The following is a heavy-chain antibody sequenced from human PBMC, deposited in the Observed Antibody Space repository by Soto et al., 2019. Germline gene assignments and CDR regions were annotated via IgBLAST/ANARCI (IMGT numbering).Heavy chain of an antibody. CDR1: GYIFTSYC. D-gene: IGHD3-22*01. CDR3: VTHRSGYSAFDI. J-gene: IGHJ3*02. V-gene: IGHV5-10-1*01. CDR2: INPPDSYT. Sequence: GESVKISCKGSGYIFTSYCISWVRQVPGKGLEWMGRINPPDSYTTYSPSFEGHVTISVDKSISTAYLQWSSLKPSDTAMYYCVTHRSGYSAFDIWGQGTIVTVS.